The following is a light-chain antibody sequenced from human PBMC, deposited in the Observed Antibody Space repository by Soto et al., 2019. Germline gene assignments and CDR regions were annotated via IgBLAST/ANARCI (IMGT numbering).Light chain of an antibody. CDR2: GAS. CDR1: QSVVSSF. J-gene: IGKJ1*01. Sequence: EIVLTQSPGFLSLSPGERATLSCRASQSVVSSFFAWYQQKPGQAPRLLFYGASKRSTGNPERFSGSGSGTDCAVTISRLEPEDFAVYYCQQYVSSETFGQGTKVEIK. CDR3: QQYVSSET. V-gene: IGKV3-20*01.